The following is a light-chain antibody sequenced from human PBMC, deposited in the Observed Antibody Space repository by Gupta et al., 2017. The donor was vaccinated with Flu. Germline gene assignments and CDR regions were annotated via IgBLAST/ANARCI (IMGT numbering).Light chain of an antibody. Sequence: VLTQSPGTLSLCPGERATLACRASQSVRSSYLDWYQHKPGQAPGLLIHGASSGASVIPDRLSGSGSGTGSTLTISIRNLEPFEVYTCQCDGREQAPTFGPGTKVAIK. J-gene: IGKJ3*01. CDR3: QCDGREQAPT. V-gene: IGKV3-20*01. CDR1: QSVRSSY. CDR2: GAS.